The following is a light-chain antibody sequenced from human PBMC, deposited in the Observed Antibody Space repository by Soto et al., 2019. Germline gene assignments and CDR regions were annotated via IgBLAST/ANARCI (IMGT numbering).Light chain of an antibody. CDR1: QSVSSN. CDR3: LQYNDWPLT. Sequence: EILMTQSPVTLSVSPGERATLSCRASQSVSSNLGWYQQKPGQAPSLLIYGAVTRATGIPARFSGTGSGTEFTLTISSLQSEDFALYYCLQYNDWPLTFGQGTKVEI. CDR2: GAV. J-gene: IGKJ1*01. V-gene: IGKV3-15*01.